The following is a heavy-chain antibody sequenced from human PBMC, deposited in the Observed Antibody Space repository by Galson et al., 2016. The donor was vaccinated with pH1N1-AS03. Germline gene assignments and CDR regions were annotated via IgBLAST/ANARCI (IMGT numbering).Heavy chain of an antibody. CDR3: AKTPYGDYEGAYFDY. J-gene: IGHJ4*02. CDR1: GGSISSNIDY. CDR2: VFHSGTT. D-gene: IGHD4-17*01. Sequence: SETLSLTCTVSGGSISSNIDYWGWIRQPPGKGLEWVGHVFHSGTTYYNPSLKSRITISADTSKNQFSLRLNSMTAADTAVYYCAKTPYGDYEGAYFDYWGQGTLVTVSS. V-gene: IGHV4-39*07.